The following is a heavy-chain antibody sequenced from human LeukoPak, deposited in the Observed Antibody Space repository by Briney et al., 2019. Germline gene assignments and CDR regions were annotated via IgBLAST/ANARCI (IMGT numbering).Heavy chain of an antibody. V-gene: IGHV3-23*01. CDR2: ISGSGGST. CDR1: GFTFSSYA. D-gene: IGHD3-10*01. CDR3: ATTPLWFGELPDDY. J-gene: IGHJ4*02. Sequence: PGGSLRLSCAASGFTFSSYAMSWVRQAPGKGLEWVSAISGSGGSTYYADSVKGRFTISRDNSKNTLYLQMNSLRAEDRAVYYCATTPLWFGELPDDYWGQGTLVTVSS.